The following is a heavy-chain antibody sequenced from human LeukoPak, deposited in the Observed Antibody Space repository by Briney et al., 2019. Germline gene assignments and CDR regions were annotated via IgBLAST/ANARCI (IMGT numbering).Heavy chain of an antibody. Sequence: SGTLSLTCAVSGGSIFSSNWWSWVRQPPGKGLEWIGQIFHSGSTSYSPSLKSRVTISVDKSKNQFSLKLTSVTAADTAVYYCARSLTKRVTEDYWGQGTLVTVSS. J-gene: IGHJ4*02. CDR3: ARSLTKRVTEDY. D-gene: IGHD5-18*01. V-gene: IGHV4-4*02. CDR1: GGSIFSSNW. CDR2: IFHSGST.